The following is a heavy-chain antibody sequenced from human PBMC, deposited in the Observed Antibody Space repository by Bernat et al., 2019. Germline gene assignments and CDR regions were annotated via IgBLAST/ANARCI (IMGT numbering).Heavy chain of an antibody. V-gene: IGHV5-51*01. CDR2: IHPGDSDT. CDR3: ARHPGYTSGWSDY. J-gene: IGHJ4*02. CDR1: GYSFTSYW. Sequence: EVQLVQSGAEVKKPGESLRISCKGSGYSFTSYWIGWVRQMPGKGLEWLGIIHPGDSDTRYSPSFQGHVTISADKSSSTAYLQWSSLKASDTAMYYCARHPGYTSGWSDYWGQGTLVTVSS. D-gene: IGHD6-19*01.